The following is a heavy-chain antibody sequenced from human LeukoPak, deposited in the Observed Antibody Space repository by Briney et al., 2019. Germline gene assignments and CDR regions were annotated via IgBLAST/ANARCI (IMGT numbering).Heavy chain of an antibody. V-gene: IGHV4-39*01. CDR2: IYYSGST. CDR3: ARQRREMATMGDFDY. D-gene: IGHD5-24*01. CDR1: GRSISSSSYY. Sequence: PSETLSLTCTVAGRSISSSSYYWGWIRQPPGKGLEWFGSIYYSGSTYYNPSLKSRVTISVDTSKNQFSLKLSSVTAADTAVYYCARQRREMATMGDFDYWGQGTLVTVSS. J-gene: IGHJ4*02.